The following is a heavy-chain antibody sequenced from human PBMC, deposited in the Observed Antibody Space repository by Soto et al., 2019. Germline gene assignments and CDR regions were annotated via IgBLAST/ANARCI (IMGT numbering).Heavy chain of an antibody. Sequence: GGSLRLSCAASGFTVSSNYISWVRQAHGKGLGWVSVIYSGGSTYYADSVKGRFTISRDNSKNPLYLQMNSLRAEDTAVYYCARFGSGNYYYYVMDVWGQGTTVTVSS. CDR1: GFTVSSNY. V-gene: IGHV3-53*01. CDR2: IYSGGST. D-gene: IGHD3-10*01. J-gene: IGHJ6*02. CDR3: ARFGSGNYYYYVMDV.